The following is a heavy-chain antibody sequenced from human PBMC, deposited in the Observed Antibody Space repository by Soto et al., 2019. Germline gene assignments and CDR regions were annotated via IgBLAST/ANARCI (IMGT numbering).Heavy chain of an antibody. CDR1: GGSISSGGYY. D-gene: IGHD5-12*01. CDR2: IYYSGST. J-gene: IGHJ3*02. V-gene: IGHV4-31*03. CDR3: ARYQSGGYDYFRRPGASHLNDAFDI. Sequence: SETLSLTCTVSGGSISSGGYYWSWIRQHPGKGLEWIGYIYYSGSTYYNPSLKSRVTISVDTSKNQFSLKLSSVTAADTAVYYCARYQSGGYDYFRRPGASHLNDAFDIWGQGTMVTVSS.